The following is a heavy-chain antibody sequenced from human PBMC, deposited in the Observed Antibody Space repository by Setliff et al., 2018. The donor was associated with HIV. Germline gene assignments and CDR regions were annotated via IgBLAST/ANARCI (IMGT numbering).Heavy chain of an antibody. V-gene: IGHV3-74*03. J-gene: IGHJ4*02. CDR1: GFTFSPYW. CDR2: INSDGTST. CDR3: ARVRFGSLDY. D-gene: IGHD3-10*01. Sequence: GGSLRLSCAASGFTFSPYWMHWVRQAPGKGLVWVSRINSDGTSTTYADSVKGRFTISRDNAKNSLYLQMDNLRAEDTAVYYCARVRFGSLDYCGQGTLVTVSS.